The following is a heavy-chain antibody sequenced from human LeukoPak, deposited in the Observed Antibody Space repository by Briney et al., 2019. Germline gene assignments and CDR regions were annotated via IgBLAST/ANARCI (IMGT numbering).Heavy chain of an antibody. Sequence: ASVKVSCKTSGYSFTDYYMHWVRQAPGQGLEWMGWINPYSGGTSSAQKFQGRFTMTRDTSISTVYMQVSWLTSDDTAIYYCARADRLHGGPYLIGPWGQGTLVTVSS. J-gene: IGHJ5*02. CDR3: ARADRLHGGPYLIGP. D-gene: IGHD3-16*01. CDR1: GYSFTDYY. V-gene: IGHV1-2*02. CDR2: INPYSGGT.